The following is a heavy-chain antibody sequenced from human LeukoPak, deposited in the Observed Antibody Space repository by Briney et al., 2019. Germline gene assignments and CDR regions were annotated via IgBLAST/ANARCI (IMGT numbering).Heavy chain of an antibody. D-gene: IGHD3-10*02. CDR2: ISSSGSTI. CDR1: GFTFSSFT. Sequence: GGSLRLSCAASGFTFSSFTMVWVRQAPGKGLEWVSYISSSGSTIYYADSVKGRFTISRDNAKNSLYLQMNSLRAEDTAVYYCAELGITMIGGVWGKGTTVTISS. J-gene: IGHJ6*04. CDR3: AELGITMIGGV. V-gene: IGHV3-48*04.